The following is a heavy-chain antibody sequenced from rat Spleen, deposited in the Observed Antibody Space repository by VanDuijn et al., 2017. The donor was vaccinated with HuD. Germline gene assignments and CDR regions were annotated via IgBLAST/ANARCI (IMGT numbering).Heavy chain of an antibody. CDR2: ISYDGSST. V-gene: IGHV5-29*01. CDR1: GFTFSDYY. J-gene: IGHJ2*01. Sequence: EVQLVESDGGLVQPGRSLKLSCAASGFTFSDYYMAWVRQAPTKGLEWVATISYDGSSTYYRDPVKGRFTISRDNAKSTLYLQMDSLRSEDTATYYCARQGGLWTSDYWGQGVMVTVSS. D-gene: IGHD1-6*01. CDR3: ARQGGLWTSDY.